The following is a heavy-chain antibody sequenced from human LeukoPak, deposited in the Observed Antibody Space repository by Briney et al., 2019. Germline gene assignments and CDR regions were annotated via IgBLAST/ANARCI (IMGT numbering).Heavy chain of an antibody. Sequence: GASVKVSCKASGYTFTSYDINWVRQAPGQGLEWMGGIIPIFGTANYAQKFQGRVTITADESTSTAYMELSSLRSEDTAVYYCARGLNYYDSSGYFDYWGQGTLVTVSS. CDR1: GYTFTSYD. CDR2: IIPIFGTA. CDR3: ARGLNYYDSSGYFDY. J-gene: IGHJ4*02. V-gene: IGHV1-69*13. D-gene: IGHD3-22*01.